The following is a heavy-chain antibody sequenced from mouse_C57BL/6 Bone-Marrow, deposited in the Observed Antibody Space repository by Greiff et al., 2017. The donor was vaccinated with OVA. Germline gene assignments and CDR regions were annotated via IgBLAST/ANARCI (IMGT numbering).Heavy chain of an antibody. Sequence: QVHLQQSGAELVRPGTSVKVSCKASGYAFTNYLIEWVKQRPGQGLEWIGVINPGSGGTNYNEKFKGKATLTADKSSSTAYMQLSSLTSEDSAVYFCARSTVYYFDYWGQGTTLTVSS. CDR2: INPGSGGT. V-gene: IGHV1-54*01. J-gene: IGHJ2*01. CDR1: GYAFTNYL. CDR3: ARSTVYYFDY. D-gene: IGHD1-1*01.